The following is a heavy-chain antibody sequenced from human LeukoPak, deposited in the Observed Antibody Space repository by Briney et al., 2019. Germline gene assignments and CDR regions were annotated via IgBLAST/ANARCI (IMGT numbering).Heavy chain of an antibody. Sequence: PGGSLRLSCAASGFTFSSYGMNWVRQAPGKGLEWVSYISTSSNRIDYADSVKGRFTMSRHNAKNLLYLQMNSLRDEDTAMYYCARVSAPGTSGWYFGYWGQGTLVTVSS. D-gene: IGHD6-19*01. CDR3: ARVSAPGTSGWYFGY. CDR2: ISTSSNRI. CDR1: GFTFSSYG. J-gene: IGHJ4*02. V-gene: IGHV3-48*02.